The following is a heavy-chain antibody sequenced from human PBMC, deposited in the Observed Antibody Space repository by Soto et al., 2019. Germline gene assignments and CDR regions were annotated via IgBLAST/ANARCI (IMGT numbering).Heavy chain of an antibody. J-gene: IGHJ6*03. CDR1: GGSFSGYY. D-gene: IGHD2-2*01. Sequence: PSETLSLTCAVYGGSFSGYYWSWIRQPPGKGLEWIGEINHSGSTNYNPSLKSRVTISVDTSKNQFSLKLSSVTAADTAVYYCARGPRVSPYCSSTSCYRVQGYYYYMDVWGKGTTVTVSS. CDR2: INHSGST. CDR3: ARGPRVSPYCSSTSCYRVQGYYYYMDV. V-gene: IGHV4-34*01.